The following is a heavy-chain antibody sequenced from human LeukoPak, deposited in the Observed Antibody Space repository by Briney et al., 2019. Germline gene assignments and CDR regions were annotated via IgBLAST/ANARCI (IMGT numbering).Heavy chain of an antibody. Sequence: GASVKVSCKASGYTFTSYYMRWVRQAPGQGLEWMGWISAYNGNTNYAQKLQGRVTMTTDTSTSTAYMELRSLRSDDTAVYYCARELGTAALADYWGQGALVTVSS. J-gene: IGHJ4*02. V-gene: IGHV1-18*04. CDR3: ARELGTAALADY. D-gene: IGHD7-27*01. CDR2: ISAYNGNT. CDR1: GYTFTSYY.